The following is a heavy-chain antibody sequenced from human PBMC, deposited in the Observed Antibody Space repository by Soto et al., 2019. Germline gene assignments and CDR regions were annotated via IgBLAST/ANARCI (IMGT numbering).Heavy chain of an antibody. CDR3: ARQSYDSSDYFDY. CDR1: GDSISRSSYY. J-gene: IGHJ4*02. CDR2: IYYSGTT. D-gene: IGHD3-22*01. Sequence: PSETLSLTCTVSGDSISRSSYYWGWIRQPPGKGLEWIGSIYYSGTTYYNPSLKSRVTISVDTSRIHFSLKLISVTAADTAVYYCARQSYDSSDYFDYSGQGTLVTVSS. V-gene: IGHV4-39*01.